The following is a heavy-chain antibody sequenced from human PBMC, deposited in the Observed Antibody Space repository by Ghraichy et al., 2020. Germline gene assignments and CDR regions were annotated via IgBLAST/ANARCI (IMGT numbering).Heavy chain of an antibody. D-gene: IGHD4-11*01. CDR1: GFTVSNNY. J-gene: IGHJ3*02. V-gene: IGHV3-53*01. CDR3: ARDDPLTTSGGLDI. Sequence: GESLNISCAASGFTVSNNYMTWVRQAPGKGLEWVSVIYRGGTPYYAESVKGRFTVSGDNSNNTMYLEMNSLRAEDTAVYYCARDDPLTTSGGLDIWGQGTMVTVSS. CDR2: IYRGGTP.